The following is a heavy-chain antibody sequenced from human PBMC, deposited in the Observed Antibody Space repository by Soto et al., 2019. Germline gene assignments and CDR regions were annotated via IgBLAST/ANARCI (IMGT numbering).Heavy chain of an antibody. CDR3: ARAGRFLEWLLSLDY. V-gene: IGHV1-18*01. J-gene: IGHJ4*02. D-gene: IGHD3-3*01. Sequence: QVQLVQSGAEVKKPGASVKVSCKASGYTFTSYGISWVRQAPGQGLEWMGWISAYNGNTNYAQKVQGRVTMTTDTSTRTAYMELRGLRSDDTAVYYCARAGRFLEWLLSLDYWGQGTLVTVSS. CDR1: GYTFTSYG. CDR2: ISAYNGNT.